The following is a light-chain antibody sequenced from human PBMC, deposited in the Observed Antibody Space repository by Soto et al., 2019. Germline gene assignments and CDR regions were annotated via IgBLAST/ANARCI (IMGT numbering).Light chain of an antibody. CDR2: DAS. CDR1: QSGPNNY. J-gene: IGKJ1*01. V-gene: IGKV3-20*01. Sequence: EIVLTQSPGTLSLSPGQRATLSCRASQSGPNNYLAWYQQKPGKAPRLLIDDASSRASGIPDRFSGSGSGTDFTLTISSLEPEDFAVYYCQQCATSPLTFGQGTKVDFK. CDR3: QQCATSPLT.